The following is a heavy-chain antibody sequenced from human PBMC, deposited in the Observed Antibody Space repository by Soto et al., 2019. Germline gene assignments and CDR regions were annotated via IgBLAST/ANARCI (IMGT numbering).Heavy chain of an antibody. J-gene: IGHJ4*02. V-gene: IGHV3-7*01. CDR2: MHQHGSDI. D-gene: IGHD3-10*01. CDR1: GFTFSSYW. CDR3: APDTSWPATCYRGHGN. Sequence: EVQLVESGGDLVQPGGSLRLSCAASGFTFSSYWMAWVRQSPGKGLEWVASMHQHGSDIQYVDSVKGRFTSSRDNARKLLYLQMNNLRAEDTAIYYCAPDTSWPATCYRGHGNWGQGPLVPVSS.